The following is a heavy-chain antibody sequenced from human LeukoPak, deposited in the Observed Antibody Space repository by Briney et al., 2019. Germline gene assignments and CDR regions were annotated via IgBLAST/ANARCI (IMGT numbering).Heavy chain of an antibody. V-gene: IGHV4-34*01. J-gene: IGHJ4*02. CDR3: ARLAAPTVAGVFDY. Sequence: PSETLSLTCAVYGGSFSGYYWSWIRQPPGKGLEWIGEINHSGSTNYNPSLKSRVTISVDTSKNQFSPKLSSVTAADTAVYYCARLAAPTVAGVFDYWGQGTLVTVSS. CDR1: GGSFSGYY. CDR2: INHSGST. D-gene: IGHD6-13*01.